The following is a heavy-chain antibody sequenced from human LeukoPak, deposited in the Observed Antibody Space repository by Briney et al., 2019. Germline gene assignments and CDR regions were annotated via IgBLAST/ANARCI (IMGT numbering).Heavy chain of an antibody. J-gene: IGHJ4*02. CDR1: GYTFTSYD. Sequence: GASVKVSCKASGYTFTSYDINWVRQATGQGLEWMGWMNPNSGNTAYAQKFQGRVTMTRDMSTSTVYMELSSLRSEDTAVYYCARDRSDGSFDYWGQGTLVTVSS. CDR2: MNPNSGNT. CDR3: ARDRSDGSFDY. D-gene: IGHD3-10*01. V-gene: IGHV1-8*02.